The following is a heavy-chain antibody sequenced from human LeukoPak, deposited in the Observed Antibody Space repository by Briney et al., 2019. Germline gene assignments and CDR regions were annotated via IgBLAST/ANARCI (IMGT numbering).Heavy chain of an antibody. CDR3: ARQRYGSTCGY. Sequence: PSETLSLTCTVSGGSISSSSYYWGWIRQPPGKGLEWIGSIYYSGSTYYNPSLKSRVTISVDTSKNQFSLKLSSVTAADTAVYYCARQRYGSTCGYWGQGTLVTVSS. CDR1: GGSISSSSYY. V-gene: IGHV4-39*01. J-gene: IGHJ4*02. D-gene: IGHD5-18*01. CDR2: IYYSGST.